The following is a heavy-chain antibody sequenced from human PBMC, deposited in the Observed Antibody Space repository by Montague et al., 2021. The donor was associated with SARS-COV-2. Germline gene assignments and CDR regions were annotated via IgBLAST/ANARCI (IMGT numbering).Heavy chain of an antibody. CDR1: GGSISSSSYY. Sequence: SETLSLTCTVSGGSISSSSYYWGWIRQPPGKGLEWIGSIYYSGSTYYNPSLKSRVTISVDTSKNQFSLKLSSVTAADTAVYYCARQEPIVVVVAAARGWFDPRGQGTLVT. J-gene: IGHJ5*02. CDR3: ARQEPIVVVVAAARGWFDP. D-gene: IGHD2-15*01. V-gene: IGHV4-39*01. CDR2: IYYSGST.